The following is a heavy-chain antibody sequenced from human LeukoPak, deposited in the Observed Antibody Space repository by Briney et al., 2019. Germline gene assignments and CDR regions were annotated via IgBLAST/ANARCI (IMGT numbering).Heavy chain of an antibody. V-gene: IGHV3-23*01. CDR2: ISGSGSST. Sequence: QTGGSLRLSCAASGFTFSSYAMSWVRQAPGKGLEWVSVISGSGSSTYYADSVKGRFTISRDNSKNMLYLQMNSLRAEDTAVYYCGKGIRDGYDGAYEAFEIWGQGAMVTVSS. CDR3: GKGIRDGYDGAYEAFEI. CDR1: GFTFSSYA. J-gene: IGHJ3*02. D-gene: IGHD5-24*01.